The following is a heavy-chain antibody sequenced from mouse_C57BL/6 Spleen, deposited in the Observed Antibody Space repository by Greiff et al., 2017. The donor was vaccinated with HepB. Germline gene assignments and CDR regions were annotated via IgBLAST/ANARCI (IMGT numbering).Heavy chain of an antibody. V-gene: IGHV1-55*01. CDR2: IYPGSGST. CDR3: AKDSSGYPSFAY. Sequence: QVQLQQPGAELVKPGASVKMSRKASGYTFTSYWITWVKQRPGQGLEWIGDIYPGSGSTNYNEKFKSKATLTVDTSSSTAYMQLSSLTSEDSAVYYCAKDSSGYPSFAYWGQGTLVTVSA. J-gene: IGHJ3*01. CDR1: GYTFTSYW. D-gene: IGHD3-2*02.